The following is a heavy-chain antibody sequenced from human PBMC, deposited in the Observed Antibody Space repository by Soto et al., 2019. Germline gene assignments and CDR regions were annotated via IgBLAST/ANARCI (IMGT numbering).Heavy chain of an antibody. Sequence: QVQLQESGPGLVKPSQTLSLTCTVSGGSVSSGGYYWSWIRQHPGKGLEWIGYISYSGSTYYNPSLKSRPTISVYTSKKQCSLKLSSVTAADTAVYYCARALPSYYYYGMDVWGQGTTVTVSS. CDR1: GGSVSSGGYY. CDR2: ISYSGST. CDR3: ARALPSYYYYGMDV. V-gene: IGHV4-31*03. J-gene: IGHJ6*02.